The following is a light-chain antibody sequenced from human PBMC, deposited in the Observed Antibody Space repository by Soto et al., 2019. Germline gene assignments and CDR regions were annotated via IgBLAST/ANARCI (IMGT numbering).Light chain of an antibody. V-gene: IGKV3-20*01. Sequence: ESVLTQSPGTLSLSPGERGTLSCRASQSINNNYLAWYQQKRGQAPRLLIYGASSRATGIPDRFSGSGSGTDFTLTISRLEPEDFAVYYCQQYGGSPRTFGQRTKVEIK. CDR2: GAS. CDR1: QSINNNY. J-gene: IGKJ1*01. CDR3: QQYGGSPRT.